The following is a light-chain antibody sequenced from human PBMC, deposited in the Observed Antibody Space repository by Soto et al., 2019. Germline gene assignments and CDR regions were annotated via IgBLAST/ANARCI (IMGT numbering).Light chain of an antibody. V-gene: IGLV2-11*01. CDR3: CSYAGSYTLV. CDR1: SSDVGAYHY. Sequence: QSVLTQPRSVSGSPGQSITLSCTGTSSDVGAYHYVSWYQHHPGKAPKLIIFDVNKRPSGVSDRFSGSKSGNTASLTISGLQVEDEADYYCCSYAGSYTLVFGGGTKVTVL. J-gene: IGLJ2*01. CDR2: DVN.